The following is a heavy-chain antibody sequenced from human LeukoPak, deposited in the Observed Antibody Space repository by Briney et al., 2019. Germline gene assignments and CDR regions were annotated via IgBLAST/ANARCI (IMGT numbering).Heavy chain of an antibody. CDR3: AKTMSRYSYGYPYYYYYGMDV. J-gene: IGHJ6*02. CDR2: MSSDGSNQ. Sequence: PGGSLRLSCAASGFTFSSYGIHWVRQAPGKGLEWVAVMSSDGSNQYYADSVKGRFTISRDNSKNTLYLQMNSLGAEDTAIYYCAKTMSRYSYGYPYYYYYGMDVWGQGTTVTVSS. D-gene: IGHD5-18*01. CDR1: GFTFSSYG. V-gene: IGHV3-30*18.